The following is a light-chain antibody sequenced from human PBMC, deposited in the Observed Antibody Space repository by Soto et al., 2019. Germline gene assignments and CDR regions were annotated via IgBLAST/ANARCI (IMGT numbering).Light chain of an antibody. CDR3: QQYGRSPLT. Sequence: TLSLSPGERATLSCRASQSFSSSYLAWYQQKPGQAPRLLIYGASNRATGIPDRFSGSGSGTDFTLTINRLEPEDFAVYYCQQYGRSPLTFGGGTKVDIK. CDR1: QSFSSSY. J-gene: IGKJ4*01. CDR2: GAS. V-gene: IGKV3-20*01.